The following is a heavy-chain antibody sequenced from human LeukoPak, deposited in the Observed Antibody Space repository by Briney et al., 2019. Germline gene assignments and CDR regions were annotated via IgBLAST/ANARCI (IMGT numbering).Heavy chain of an antibody. CDR3: ARGNNNWNDLVDWFDP. J-gene: IGHJ5*02. CDR1: GCSIGSYC. V-gene: IGHV4-59*01. D-gene: IGHD1-1*01. CDR2: IYYSGST. Sequence: SETLSLTCTVSGCSIGSYCWSWIRQPPGKGLEWIGYIYYSGSTNYNPSLKSRVTISVDTPKNQFPLKLSSVTAADTAVYYCARGNNNWNDLVDWFDPWGQGTLVTVSS.